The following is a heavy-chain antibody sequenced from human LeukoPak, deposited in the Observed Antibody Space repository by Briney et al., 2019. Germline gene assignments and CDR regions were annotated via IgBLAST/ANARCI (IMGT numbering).Heavy chain of an antibody. Sequence: ASVKVSCKASGYTFTSYGISWVRQAPGQGLEWMGWISAYNGNTNYAQKLQGRVTMTTDTSTSTAYMELRSLRSDDTAVYYCARDVPSYGSGSHQYYYGMDVWGQGTTVTVSS. V-gene: IGHV1-18*01. D-gene: IGHD3-10*01. CDR1: GYTFTSYG. J-gene: IGHJ6*02. CDR2: ISAYNGNT. CDR3: ARDVPSYGSGSHQYYYGMDV.